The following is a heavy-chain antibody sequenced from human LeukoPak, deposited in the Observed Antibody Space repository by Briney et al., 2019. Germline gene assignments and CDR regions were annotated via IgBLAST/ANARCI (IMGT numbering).Heavy chain of an antibody. J-gene: IGHJ5*01. CDR2: IYPGDSDT. D-gene: IGHD2-21*02. Sequence: GESLKISCQGSGYTFTSFWIGWVRQMPARGLEWMGSIYPGDSDTKYSPPFQGQVTISVDKSTNTAYLQWTSLKASDTAMYYCARGDVVRGVSWFDSWGQGALVTVPS. CDR1: GYTFTSFW. V-gene: IGHV5-51*01. CDR3: ARGDVVRGVSWFDS.